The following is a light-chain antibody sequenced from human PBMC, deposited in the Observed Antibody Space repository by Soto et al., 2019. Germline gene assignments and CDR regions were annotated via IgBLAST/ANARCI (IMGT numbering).Light chain of an antibody. CDR1: QSISSY. J-gene: IGKJ1*01. CDR2: GTS. V-gene: IGKV1-39*01. Sequence: DIQMTQSPSSLSASVGDRVTITCRASQSISSYLNWYQQKPGKAPILLIYGTSTLQSGVPSRFSGSGSGTDFTITISNLQPEGFATYYCQQCFGTPKTFGQETKVDI. CDR3: QQCFGTPKT.